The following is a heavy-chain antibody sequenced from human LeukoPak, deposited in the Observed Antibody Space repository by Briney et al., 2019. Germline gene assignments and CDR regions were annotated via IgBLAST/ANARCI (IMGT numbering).Heavy chain of an antibody. V-gene: IGHV3-7*01. D-gene: IGHD3-22*01. Sequence: PGGSLRLSCVASGFTFSNYWMSWVRQAPGKGLEWAANIQKDGSEKHYVASVEGRFTISRDNAENSLFLQLNSLRVGDTAVYYCARLWDSSGFFGYWGQGALVTVSS. CDR1: GFTFSNYW. CDR3: ARLWDSSGFFGY. CDR2: IQKDGSEK. J-gene: IGHJ4*02.